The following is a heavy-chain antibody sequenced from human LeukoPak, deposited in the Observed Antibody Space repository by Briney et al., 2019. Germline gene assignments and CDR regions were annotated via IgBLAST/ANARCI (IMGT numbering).Heavy chain of an antibody. CDR3: TAEKNGSPHY. V-gene: IGHV4-39*07. Sequence: SETLSLTCTVSRGSVSSSTYYWSWVRQPPGKGLEWIASIYYTGSTYYNPSLKSRVTISLDMSKDEFFLTMTSVTAADTAVYFCTAEKNGSPHYWGQGTQVTVSS. D-gene: IGHD2-8*01. CDR1: RGSVSSSTYY. J-gene: IGHJ4*02. CDR2: IYYTGST.